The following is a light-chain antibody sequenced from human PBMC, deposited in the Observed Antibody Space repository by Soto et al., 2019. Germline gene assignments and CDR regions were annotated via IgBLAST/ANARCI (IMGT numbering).Light chain of an antibody. CDR2: GNI. J-gene: IGLJ1*01. V-gene: IGLV1-40*01. CDR1: SSNIGAGYD. CDR3: ASYAGSRTYV. Sequence: QSVLTQPPSVSGAPGQRVTISCTGSSSNIGAGYDVHWYQQRPGTAPKLLIFGNINRPSGVPDRFSGSKSGTSASLTITGLQAEDEGDYYCASYAGSRTYVFGSGTKVTVL.